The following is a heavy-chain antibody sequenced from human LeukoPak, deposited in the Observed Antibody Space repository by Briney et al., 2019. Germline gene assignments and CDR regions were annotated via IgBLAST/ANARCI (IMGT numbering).Heavy chain of an antibody. CDR2: FFTSGST. CDR3: ARVDGSCSGGSCPSGNWFDP. J-gene: IGHJ5*02. D-gene: IGHD2-15*01. V-gene: IGHV4-61*02. Sequence: PSETLSLTCTVSGGSISSGRYYWSWIRQPAGKGLEWIGRFFTSGSTNYNPSLKSRVTISVDTSKNQLSLKLSSVTAADTAMYYCARVDGSCSGGSCPSGNWFDPWGQGTLVTVSS. CDR1: GGSISSGRYY.